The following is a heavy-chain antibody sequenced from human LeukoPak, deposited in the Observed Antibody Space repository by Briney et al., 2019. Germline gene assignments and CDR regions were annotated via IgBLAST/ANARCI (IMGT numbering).Heavy chain of an antibody. CDR1: ESTFSSYG. CDR2: ILYDGSKK. D-gene: IGHD1-26*01. CDR3: AKDAKAESSGSYGMDV. V-gene: IGHV3-30*18. Sequence: GGSLRLSCAASESTFSSYGIHWVRQAPGKGLEWVALILYDGSKKYYADSVKGRFTISRDNSKDTLYLQMNSLREEDTAVYYCAKDAKAESSGSYGMDVWGQGTTVTVSS. J-gene: IGHJ6*02.